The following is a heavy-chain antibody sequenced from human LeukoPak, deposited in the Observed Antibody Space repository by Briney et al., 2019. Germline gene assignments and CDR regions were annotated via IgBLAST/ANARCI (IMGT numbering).Heavy chain of an antibody. J-gene: IGHJ6*02. D-gene: IGHD3-3*01. CDR3: ARDLGRGFFNGMDV. V-gene: IGHV4-59*01. CDR2: VYYSGST. CDR1: GGSISGYY. Sequence: SETLSLTCTVSGGSISGYYWNWLRQPPRKGLEWIGYVYYSGSTKYNPSFKSRVIISEDTSKNQFSLKLSSVTAADTAVYYCARDLGRGFFNGMDVWGQGTTVTVSS.